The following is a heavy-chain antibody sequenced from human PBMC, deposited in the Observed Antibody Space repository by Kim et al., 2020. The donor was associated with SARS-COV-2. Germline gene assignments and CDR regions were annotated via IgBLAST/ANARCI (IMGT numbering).Heavy chain of an antibody. J-gene: IGHJ4*02. Sequence: IYYADSLKGRFTISRDNANTSLSLEMNSQSDEDTAVYYCARSTGDVGYFDLWGQGTLVTVSS. D-gene: IGHD3-16*01. CDR3: ARSTGDVGYFDL. CDR2: I. V-gene: IGHV3-48*02.